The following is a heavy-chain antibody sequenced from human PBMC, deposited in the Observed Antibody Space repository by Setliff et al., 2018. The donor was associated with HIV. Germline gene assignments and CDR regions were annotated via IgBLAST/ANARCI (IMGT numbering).Heavy chain of an antibody. V-gene: IGHV4-4*02. CDR3: ARGITMIIVAPGAFDI. Sequence: PSETLSLTCAVSGGYISSSNWWSWVRQPPGKGLEWIGEIYHSGSTKYNPSLKSRVTISVDKSKNQFSLKLSSVTAADTAVYYCARGITMIIVAPGAFDIWGQGTMVTVSS. J-gene: IGHJ3*02. CDR1: GGYISSSNW. D-gene: IGHD3-22*01. CDR2: IYHSGST.